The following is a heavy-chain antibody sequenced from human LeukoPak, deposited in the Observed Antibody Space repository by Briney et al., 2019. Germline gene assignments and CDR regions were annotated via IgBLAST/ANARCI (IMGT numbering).Heavy chain of an antibody. D-gene: IGHD3-22*01. V-gene: IGHV3-48*03. Sequence: GGSLRLSCAASGFTFSSYEMNWVRQAPGKGLEWVSYISSSGSTIYYADSVKGRFTISRDNAKNSLYLQMDSLRAEDTAVYYCARDRSYYDSSGYYWGQGTLVTVSS. J-gene: IGHJ4*02. CDR1: GFTFSSYE. CDR2: ISSSGSTI. CDR3: ARDRSYYDSSGYY.